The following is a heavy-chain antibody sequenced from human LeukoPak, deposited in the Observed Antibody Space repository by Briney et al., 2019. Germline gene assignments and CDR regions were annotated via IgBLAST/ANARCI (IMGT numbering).Heavy chain of an antibody. J-gene: IGHJ6*04. CDR2: VDPEDGET. CDR3: ATAYGTLALDV. Sequence: ASVKVSCKVSGYTFTNYYMHWVQQAPGKGLEWMGLVDPEDGETIYAEKFQGRVTITADTSTDTAYMELSSLRSEDTAVYYCATAYGTLALDVWGKGTTVTVSS. D-gene: IGHD1-1*01. V-gene: IGHV1-69-2*01. CDR1: GYTFTNYY.